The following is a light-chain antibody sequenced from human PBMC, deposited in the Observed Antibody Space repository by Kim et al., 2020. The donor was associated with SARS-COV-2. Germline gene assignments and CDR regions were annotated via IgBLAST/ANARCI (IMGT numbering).Light chain of an antibody. CDR2: RND. J-gene: IGLJ2*01. Sequence: ELTQPPSASVTPGQRVTISCPGSGSNIGSNSVFWYQQLPGAAPRLLIYRNDQRPSGVPDRFSGSKSGISASLAISGLRSEDEADYYCSAWDDTLRSVVFGGGTKVTVL. CDR1: GSNIGSNS. CDR3: SAWDDTLRSVV. V-gene: IGLV1-47*01.